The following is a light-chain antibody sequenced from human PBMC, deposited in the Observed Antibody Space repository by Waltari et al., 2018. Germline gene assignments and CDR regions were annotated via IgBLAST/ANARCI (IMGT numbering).Light chain of an antibody. CDR1: QGIRND. Sequence: AIQMTQSPSPMSASVGDRVSNTCRASQGIRNDLGWYQQKPGKAPKLLIYAASSLQSGVPSRFSGSGSGTDFTLTISSLQPEDFATYYCLQDYNYPWTFGQGTKVEIK. CDR3: LQDYNYPWT. J-gene: IGKJ1*01. CDR2: AAS. V-gene: IGKV1-6*01.